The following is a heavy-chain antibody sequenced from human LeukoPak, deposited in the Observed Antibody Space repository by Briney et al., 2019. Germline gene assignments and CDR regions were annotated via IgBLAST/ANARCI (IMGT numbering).Heavy chain of an antibody. CDR3: ASQVGAVPYYYYGMDV. CDR2: MNPNSGNT. CDR1: GYTFTSYD. V-gene: IGHV1-8*01. Sequence: GASVKVSCKASGYTFTSYDINWVRQATGQGLEWVGWMNPNSGNTGYAQKFQGRVTMTRNTSISTAYMELSSLRSEDTAVYYCASQVGAVPYYYYGMDVWGQGTTVTVSS. D-gene: IGHD3-16*01. J-gene: IGHJ6*02.